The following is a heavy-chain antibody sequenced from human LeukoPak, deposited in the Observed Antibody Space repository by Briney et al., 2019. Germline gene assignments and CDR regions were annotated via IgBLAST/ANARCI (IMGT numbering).Heavy chain of an antibody. V-gene: IGHV4-34*01. D-gene: IGHD6-13*01. CDR2: INHSGST. J-gene: IGHJ5*02. CDR1: GGSFSGYY. Sequence: ASETLSLTCAVYGGSFSGYYWSWIRQPPGKGLEWIGEINHSGSTNYNPSLKSRVTISVDTSKNQFSLKLSSVTAADTAVYYCAREIHSSSWYLAWFDPWGQGTLVTVSS. CDR3: AREIHSSSWYLAWFDP.